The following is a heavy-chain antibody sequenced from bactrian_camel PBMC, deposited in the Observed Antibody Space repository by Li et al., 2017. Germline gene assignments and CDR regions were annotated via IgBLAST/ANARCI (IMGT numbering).Heavy chain of an antibody. V-gene: IGHV3S31*01. Sequence: VQLVESGGGLVQPGGSLRLSCAYSGDTFSEYSFTWVRQPPGKGLEWVSSIGSSGSKLDSDFVKGRFTISRDNAKNTLFLQMNSLKPEDTAVYYCATYIYVAGDNDYYGQGTQVTVS. D-gene: IGHD2*01. CDR3: ATYIYVAGDNDY. CDR2: IGSSGSK. CDR1: GDTFSEYS. J-gene: IGHJ4*01.